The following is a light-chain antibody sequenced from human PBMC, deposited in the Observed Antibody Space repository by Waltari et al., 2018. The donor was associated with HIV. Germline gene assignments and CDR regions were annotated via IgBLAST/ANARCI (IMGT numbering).Light chain of an antibody. CDR2: DDR. CDR3: QVWENSRDQS. Sequence: SYVLTQPPSVSVAHGEPARITCGGSDIGRNQVHWYQQKSGQAPLLVIYDDRLRPSGIPSRLSGSNSGNTATLTISRVEGADEADYYRQVWENSRDQSFGPGTRVTV. J-gene: IGLJ1*01. CDR1: DIGRNQ. V-gene: IGLV3-21*01.